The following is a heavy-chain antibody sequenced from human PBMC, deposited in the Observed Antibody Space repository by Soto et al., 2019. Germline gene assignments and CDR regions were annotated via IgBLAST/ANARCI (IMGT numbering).Heavy chain of an antibody. CDR1: GDTFTSYY. Sequence: ASVTVSCKASGDTFTSYYIHCVRQAPGKGLEWMGRINASNGSTSYAQKFQGRVTMTRDTSTSTAYMELRSLRSDDTAVYYCASDKRKVTTKYYYAMDFWGQGTTVTVS. CDR2: INASNGST. D-gene: IGHD4-17*01. J-gene: IGHJ6*02. V-gene: IGHV1-46*01. CDR3: ASDKRKVTTKYYYAMDF.